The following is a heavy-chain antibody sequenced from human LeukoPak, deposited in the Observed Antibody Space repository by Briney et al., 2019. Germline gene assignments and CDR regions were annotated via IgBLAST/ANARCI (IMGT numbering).Heavy chain of an antibody. V-gene: IGHV4-34*01. D-gene: IGHD3-10*01. Sequence: SETLSLTCAVYGGSFSGYYWSWIRQPPGTGLEWIGEINHSGRTNYNPSLKSRVTISVDTSKNQFSLKLSSVTAADTAVYYCARAPRGRRDAPDYWGQGTLVTVSS. CDR2: INHSGRT. CDR1: GGSFSGYY. J-gene: IGHJ4*02. CDR3: ARAPRGRRDAPDY.